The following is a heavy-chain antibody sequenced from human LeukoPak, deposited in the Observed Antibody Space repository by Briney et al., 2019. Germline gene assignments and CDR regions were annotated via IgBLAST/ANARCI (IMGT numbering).Heavy chain of an antibody. V-gene: IGHV3-53*01. CDR2: MHSEGNT. CDR1: GFTVSTNF. Sequence: PGGSLRLSCAASGFTVSTNFMSWVRQAPRKGLEWVSVMHSEGNTHYADSVKGRFTISRDNSKNTLYLQMSSLRAEDTAVYYCARGHYPGSPSWGQGTLVTVSS. CDR3: ARGHYPGSPS. J-gene: IGHJ5*02. D-gene: IGHD3-10*01.